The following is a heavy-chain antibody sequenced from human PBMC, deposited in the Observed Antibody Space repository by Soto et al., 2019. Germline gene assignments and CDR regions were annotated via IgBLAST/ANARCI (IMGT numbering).Heavy chain of an antibody. Sequence: QLQLQESGPGLVKPSETLSLTCTVSGGSISSSSYYWGWIRQPPGQGLEWIGSIYYSGSTYYNPSLKSRVTISVDTSKNQFSLKLSSVTAADTAVYYCARQTDDQLAAAGTLDYWGQGTLVTVSS. J-gene: IGHJ4*02. CDR1: GGSISSSSYY. CDR3: ARQTDDQLAAAGTLDY. CDR2: IYYSGST. D-gene: IGHD6-13*01. V-gene: IGHV4-39*01.